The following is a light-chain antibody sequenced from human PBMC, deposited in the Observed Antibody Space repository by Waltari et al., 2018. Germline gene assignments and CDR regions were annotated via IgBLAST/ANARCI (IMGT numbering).Light chain of an antibody. J-gene: IGKJ5*01. V-gene: IGKV3D-15*01. CDR2: SAS. Sequence: EIVMTQSPPTLSVSPGERATLSCRASQSVSNSLAWYQHRPGRAPRLLIHSASTRAPGIPARFSGSGSETGFTLTISNLQSEDFALYYCQQYNNWPPITFGQGTRLEIK. CDR3: QQYNNWPPIT. CDR1: QSVSNS.